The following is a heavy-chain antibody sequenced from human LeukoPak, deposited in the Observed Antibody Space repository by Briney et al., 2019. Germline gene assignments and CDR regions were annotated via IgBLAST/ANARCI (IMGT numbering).Heavy chain of an antibody. CDR3: ARGKDVVTADFDL. CDR1: GYTFTSYA. V-gene: IGHV7-4-1*02. Sequence: ASVKVSCKASGYTFTSYAMNWVRQAPGQGLEWMGWINTNTGNPTYAQGFTGRFVFSLDTSVSTAYLQISSLKAEDTAVYYRARGKDVVTADFDLWGRGTLVTVSS. J-gene: IGHJ2*01. D-gene: IGHD4-23*01. CDR2: INTNTGNP.